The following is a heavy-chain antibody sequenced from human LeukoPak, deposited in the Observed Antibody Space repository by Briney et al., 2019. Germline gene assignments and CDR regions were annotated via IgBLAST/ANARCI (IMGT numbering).Heavy chain of an antibody. CDR1: GFTFSSHG. CDR3: ARAHTEQELVFNLDY. J-gene: IGHJ4*02. V-gene: IGHV3-23*01. Sequence: GSLRLSCAASGFTFSSHGINWVRQAPGKGLEWVSGISPSGSIPYYADSVKGRFTISRDNSKNTVSLQMNSLRAEDTAVYYCARAHTEQELVFNLDYWGQGTLVTVSS. D-gene: IGHD6-13*01. CDR2: ISPSGSIP.